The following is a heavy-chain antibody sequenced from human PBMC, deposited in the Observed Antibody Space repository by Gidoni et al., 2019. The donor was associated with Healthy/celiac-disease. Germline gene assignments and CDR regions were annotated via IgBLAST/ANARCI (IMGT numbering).Heavy chain of an antibody. J-gene: IGHJ4*02. V-gene: IGHV4-34*01. D-gene: IGHD3-10*01. Sequence: QVQLQQWGAGLLKPSETLSLTCAVYGGSFSGYYWSWIRQPPGKGLEWIGEINHSGSTNYNPSLKSRVTISVDTSKNQFSLKLSSVTAADTAVYYCARAQFGRPRGGWGQGTLVTVSS. CDR2: INHSGST. CDR1: GGSFSGYY. CDR3: ARAQFGRPRGG.